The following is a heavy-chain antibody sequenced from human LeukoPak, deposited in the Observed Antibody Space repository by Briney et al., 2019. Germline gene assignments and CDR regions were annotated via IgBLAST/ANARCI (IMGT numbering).Heavy chain of an antibody. J-gene: IGHJ6*03. CDR1: CGSISSYY. CDR2: IYYSGST. CDR3: ARGVHYYDSSGYSGYYYYYYMDV. V-gene: IGHV4-59*13. Sequence: PSETLSLTCTVSCGSISSYYWSWIRQPPGKGLEWIGYIYYSGSTNYNPSLKSRVTISVDTYKNHFSLKLSSVTAADTAVYYCARGVHYYDSSGYSGYYYYYYMDVWGKGTTVTVSS. D-gene: IGHD3-22*01.